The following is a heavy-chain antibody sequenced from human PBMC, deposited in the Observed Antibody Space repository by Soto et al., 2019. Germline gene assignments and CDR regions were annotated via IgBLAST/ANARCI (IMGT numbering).Heavy chain of an antibody. CDR1: GFFISSGNY. Sequence: PSETLSLTCAVSGFFISSGNYWGWIRKPPGKGLEWIGYNYHSGTTNYNPSLKSRVTISVDTSKNQFSLRLTSVTAADTAIYYCVREAYIGYGHAIDHWGQGILVTVSS. CDR2: NYHSGTT. D-gene: IGHD5-12*01. CDR3: VREAYIGYGHAIDH. J-gene: IGHJ4*02. V-gene: IGHV4-61*01.